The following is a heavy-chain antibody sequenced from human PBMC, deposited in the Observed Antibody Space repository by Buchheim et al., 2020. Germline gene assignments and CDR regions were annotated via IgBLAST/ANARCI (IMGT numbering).Heavy chain of an antibody. CDR3: ARVPRVDQLLSFDY. Sequence: EVQLVESGGGLVQPGGSLSLSCAASGFTFSSYWMPWFRQAPGKGLVWFSLIISDGSSPSYADSVRGRFTISRDTAKNPLYLQMNSLRAEDTAVYYCARVPRVDQLLSFDYWGQGTL. D-gene: IGHD2-2*01. J-gene: IGHJ4*02. CDR2: IISDGSSP. V-gene: IGHV3-74*01. CDR1: GFTFSSYW.